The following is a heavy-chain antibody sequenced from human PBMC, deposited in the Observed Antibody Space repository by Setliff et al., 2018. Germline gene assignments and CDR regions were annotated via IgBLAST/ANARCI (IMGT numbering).Heavy chain of an antibody. Sequence: PSETLSLTCTVSGGSISSAPYYWSWIRQPAGKGPEWIGHIYTSWSSNYNPSLKSRVTMSIDTSKNQFSLNLSSVTAADTAVYYCARMSGFQYMDVWGKGTTVTVS. V-gene: IGHV4-61*09. CDR1: GGSISSAPYY. CDR2: IYTSWSS. CDR3: ARMSGFQYMDV. D-gene: IGHD3-3*01. J-gene: IGHJ6*03.